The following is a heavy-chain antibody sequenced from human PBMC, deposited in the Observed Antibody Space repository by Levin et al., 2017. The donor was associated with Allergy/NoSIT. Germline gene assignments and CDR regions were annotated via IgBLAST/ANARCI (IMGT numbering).Heavy chain of an antibody. J-gene: IGHJ5*02. CDR3: ARAPNRPVGSSWYDRFRFDP. Sequence: GESLKISCKASGYTFTSYAMHWVRQAPGQRLEWMGWINAGNGNTKYSQKFQGRVTITRDTSASTAYMELSSLRSEDTAVYYCARAPNRPVGSSWYDRFRFDPWGQGTLVTVSS. CDR1: GYTFTSYA. V-gene: IGHV1-3*01. CDR2: INAGNGNT. D-gene: IGHD6-13*01.